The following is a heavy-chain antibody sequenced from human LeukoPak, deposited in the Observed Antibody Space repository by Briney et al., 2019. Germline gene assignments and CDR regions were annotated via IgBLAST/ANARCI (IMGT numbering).Heavy chain of an antibody. CDR2: IYSGGST. D-gene: IGHD2-21*02. J-gene: IGHJ4*02. Sequence: GGSLRLSCAASGFTVSSNYMSWVRRAPGKGLEWVSVIYSGGSTYYADSVKGRFTISRDNSKNTLYLQMNSLRAEDTAVYYCARDTCGGDCYSDYWGQGTLVTVSS. CDR1: GFTVSSNY. CDR3: ARDTCGGDCYSDY. V-gene: IGHV3-53*05.